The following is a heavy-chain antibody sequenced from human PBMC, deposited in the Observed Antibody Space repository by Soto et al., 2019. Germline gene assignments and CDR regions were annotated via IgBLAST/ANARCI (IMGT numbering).Heavy chain of an antibody. CDR3: ARGQGGGAPHGMGG. J-gene: IGHJ6*02. Sequence: QVQLQQWGAGLLKPSETLSLTCAVYGASFSGYYWSWIRQPPGKGLEWIGEINHSGSINYNPSLKSRVSISVNTAKKPVPLGLSSVAAGDTGGYYLARGQGGGAPHGMGGWGQGNTGTVSS. CDR1: GASFSGYY. V-gene: IGHV4-34*01. D-gene: IGHD3-16*01. CDR2: INHSGSI.